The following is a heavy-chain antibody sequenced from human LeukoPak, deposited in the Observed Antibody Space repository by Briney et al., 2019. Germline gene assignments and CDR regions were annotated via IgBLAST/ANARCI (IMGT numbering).Heavy chain of an antibody. Sequence: PSETLSLTCTVSGYSISSGYYWGWIRQPPGKGLEWIGSIYHSGSTYYNPSLKSRVTISVDTSKNQFSLKLSSVTAADTAVYYCARVAFYYHSGSYFDYWGQGALVSVSS. CDR2: IYHSGST. CDR3: ARVAFYYHSGSYFDY. D-gene: IGHD3-10*01. CDR1: GYSISSGYY. V-gene: IGHV4-38-2*02. J-gene: IGHJ4*02.